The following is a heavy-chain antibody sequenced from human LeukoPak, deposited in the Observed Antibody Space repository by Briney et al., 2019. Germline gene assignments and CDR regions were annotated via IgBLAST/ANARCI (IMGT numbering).Heavy chain of an antibody. CDR1: GFTFSSYE. Sequence: PGGSLRLSCAASGFTFSSYEMNWVRQAPGKGLEGVSYISSSGSSIHYADSVKGRFTISRENDKTSLYLQMNSLRAEDTAVYHCARQISRYCSGGSCYSGWEFYFDYWGQGTPVTVSS. CDR3: ARQISRYCSGGSCYSGWEFYFDY. CDR2: ISSSGSSI. V-gene: IGHV3-48*03. D-gene: IGHD2-15*01. J-gene: IGHJ4*02.